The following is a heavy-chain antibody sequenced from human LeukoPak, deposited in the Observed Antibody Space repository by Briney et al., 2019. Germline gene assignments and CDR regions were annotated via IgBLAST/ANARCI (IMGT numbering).Heavy chain of an antibody. Sequence: PSETLSLTCTVSGSISGYYWSWIRQPPGKGLEWIGYIYTSGSTNYNPSLESRVTISVDTSKNQFSLKLSSVTAADTAVYYCARHAMVKGLYYYYYMDVWGKGTTVTVSS. D-gene: IGHD4-23*01. J-gene: IGHJ6*03. V-gene: IGHV4-4*09. CDR2: IYTSGST. CDR3: ARHAMVKGLYYYYYMDV. CDR1: GSISGYY.